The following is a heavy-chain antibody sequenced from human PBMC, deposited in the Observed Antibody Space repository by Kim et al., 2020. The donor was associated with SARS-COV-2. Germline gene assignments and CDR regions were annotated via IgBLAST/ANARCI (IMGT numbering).Heavy chain of an antibody. J-gene: IGHJ6*02. V-gene: IGHV3-21*01. Sequence: GGSLRLSCAASGFTFSSYSMNWVRQAPGKGLEWVSSISSSSSYIYYADSVKGRFTISRDNAKNSLYLQMNSLRAEDTAVYYCARDRLRYDFWSGPMDVWGQGTTVTVSS. D-gene: IGHD3-3*01. CDR2: ISSSSSYI. CDR1: GFTFSSYS. CDR3: ARDRLRYDFWSGPMDV.